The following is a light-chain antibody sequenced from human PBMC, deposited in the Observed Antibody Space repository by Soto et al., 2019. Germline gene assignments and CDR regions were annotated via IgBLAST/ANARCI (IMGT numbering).Light chain of an antibody. V-gene: IGLV2-14*03. CDR1: SSDVGGYNY. CDR2: DVS. CDR3: SSYTTSSTRQMV. Sequence: QSALTQPASVSGSPGQSITISCTGTSSDVGGYNYVSWYQHHPGKAPKLMIYDVSNRPSGVSNRVSGSKSGNTASLTISGLQPEDEADYYGSSYTTSSTRQMVLGTGTKLTVL. J-gene: IGLJ1*01.